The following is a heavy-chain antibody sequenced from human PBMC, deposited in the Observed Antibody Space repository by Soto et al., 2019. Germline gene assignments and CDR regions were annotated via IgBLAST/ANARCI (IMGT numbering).Heavy chain of an antibody. J-gene: IGHJ4*02. V-gene: IGHV4-31*03. D-gene: IGHD3-22*01. CDR2: IYYSGST. CDR3: ARMYYFDSSEYLYSFDS. CDR1: GGSINSGGYY. Sequence: QVQLQESGPGLVKPSQTLSLTCTVSGGSINSGGYYWNWIRQHPGQGLGWIGNIYYSGSTYYNPSLKSRVTISVDTSKHQFSLKLTSVTAADTAVYYCARMYYFDSSEYLYSFDSWGQGTLVTVSS.